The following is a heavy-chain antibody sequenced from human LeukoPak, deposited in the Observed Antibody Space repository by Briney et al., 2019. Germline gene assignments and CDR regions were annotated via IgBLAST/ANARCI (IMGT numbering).Heavy chain of an antibody. CDR3: ARSKVYPNDY. CDR2: IYNSGST. Sequence: PSQTLSLTCTVSGGSISSGSYYWSWIRQPPGKGLEWIGYIYNSGSTNNNPSLKSRVTISVDTSKKQFSLKLSSVTAADTAVYYCARSKVYPNDYWGQGTLVTVSS. CDR1: GGSISSGSYY. J-gene: IGHJ4*02. D-gene: IGHD1-14*01. V-gene: IGHV4-61*01.